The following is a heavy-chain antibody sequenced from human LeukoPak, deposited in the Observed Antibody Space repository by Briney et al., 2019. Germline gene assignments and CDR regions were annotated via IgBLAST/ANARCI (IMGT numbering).Heavy chain of an antibody. CDR3: ARDLIGGNAYDY. J-gene: IGHJ4*02. D-gene: IGHD2-15*01. CDR2: VTSSSRTI. V-gene: IGHV3-48*01. Sequence: GGSLRLSCAASGFTFSSYSMNWVRQAPGKGPEWIADVTSSSRTIYYADSVKGRFTISRDNAKSSLYLQLDRLRAEDTAVYYCARDLIGGNAYDYWGQGALVSVSS. CDR1: GFTFSSYS.